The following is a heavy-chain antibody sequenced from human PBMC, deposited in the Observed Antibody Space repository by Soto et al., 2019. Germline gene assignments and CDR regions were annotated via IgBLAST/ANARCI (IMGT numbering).Heavy chain of an antibody. V-gene: IGHV3-53*01. CDR3: ARGVAISGVVTRGPLDV. CDR1: GFAVSSGY. Sequence: SGGSLRLSCAASGFAVSSGYMTWVRQAPGKGLECVSIIYSGGTTYHADSVQGRFTISRDNSKNTLYLHMNNLRAEDTAVYYCARGVAISGVVTRGPLDVWGLGTTVTVSS. D-gene: IGHD3-3*01. CDR2: IYSGGTT. J-gene: IGHJ6*02.